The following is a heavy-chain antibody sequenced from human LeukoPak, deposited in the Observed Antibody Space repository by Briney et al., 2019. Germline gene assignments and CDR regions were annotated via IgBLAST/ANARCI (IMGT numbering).Heavy chain of an antibody. CDR2: IKQDGSKK. D-gene: IGHD2-2*02. V-gene: IGHV3-7*01. J-gene: IGHJ6*02. Sequence: GGSLRLSCAASGFTFSSYWMNWVRQAPGKGLEWVANIKQDGSKKYYVDSVKGRFTISRDNAKNSLYLQMNSLRAEDTAVYYCARDIVVVPAAILGVYYYGMDVWGQGTTVTVSS. CDR3: ARDIVVVPAAILGVYYYGMDV. CDR1: GFTFSSYW.